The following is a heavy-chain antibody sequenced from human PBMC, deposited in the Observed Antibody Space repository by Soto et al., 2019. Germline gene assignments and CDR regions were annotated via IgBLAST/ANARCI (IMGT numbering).Heavy chain of an antibody. V-gene: IGHV3-15*07. CDR2: IKSKADGETT. CDR3: TDSPGSGGSTDGWFDP. Sequence: GGSLRLSCAASDFTFINAWMNWVRQAPGKGLEWVGRIKSKADGETTDYAAPVKGRFTISRDDSRNTLYLQMDSLSVEDSGVYFCTDSPGSGGSTDGWFDPWGQGVLVTVSS. J-gene: IGHJ5*02. CDR1: DFTFINAW. D-gene: IGHD3-10*01.